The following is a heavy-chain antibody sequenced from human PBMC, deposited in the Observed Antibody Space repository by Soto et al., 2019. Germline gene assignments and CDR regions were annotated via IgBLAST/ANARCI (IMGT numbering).Heavy chain of an antibody. D-gene: IGHD3-16*01. CDR2: IYHRGST. J-gene: IGHJ5*02. CDR3: AREAAVSSNWIDP. Sequence: SETLSLTCTVSGGSISTYYWYWIRQVPGKGLEWIGFIYHRGSTHYNPSLESRVTMSVDTSKNQFSLNLTSVTAADTAVYYCAREAAVSSNWIDPWGQGTLVTVS. CDR1: GGSISTYY. V-gene: IGHV4-59*01.